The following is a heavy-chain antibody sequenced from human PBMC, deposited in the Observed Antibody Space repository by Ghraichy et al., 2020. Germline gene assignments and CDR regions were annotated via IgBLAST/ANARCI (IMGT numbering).Heavy chain of an antibody. CDR1: GFRFEDYG. CDR2: VSWNSGTI. J-gene: IGHJ4*02. CDR3: ASGSGSYYNYRIDY. Sequence: GGSLRLSCAASGFRFEDYGMHWVRQAPGKGLEWVSGVSWNSGTIDYADSVKGRYTMSRDNAKNSLYLQMNSLRHEDTAVYYCASGSGSYYNYRIDYWGQGTLVTVSS. V-gene: IGHV3-9*01. D-gene: IGHD3-10*01.